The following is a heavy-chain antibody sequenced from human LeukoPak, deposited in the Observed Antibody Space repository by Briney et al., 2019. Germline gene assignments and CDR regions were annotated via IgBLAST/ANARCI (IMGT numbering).Heavy chain of an antibody. CDR2: ISTYGGSP. CDR3: ARDTDYGDPAHYGYYYMDV. V-gene: IGHV3-23*01. J-gene: IGHJ6*03. D-gene: IGHD4-17*01. Sequence: PGGSLRLSCAASGFTFSSYAMSWVRQAPGKGLEWVSSISTYGGSPYNADSVKGRFTISRDNSKNTLYLQMNSLRAEDTAVYYCARDTDYGDPAHYGYYYMDVWGKGTTVTVSS. CDR1: GFTFSSYA.